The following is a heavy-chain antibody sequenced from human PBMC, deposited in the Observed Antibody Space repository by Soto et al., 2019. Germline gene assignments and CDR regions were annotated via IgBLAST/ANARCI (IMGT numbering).Heavy chain of an antibody. CDR3: AKDKAAAGPRDWFDP. J-gene: IGHJ5*02. D-gene: IGHD6-13*01. Sequence: GGSLRLSCAASGFTFSSYAMSWVRQAPGKGLEWVSAISSSGGSTYYADSVKGRFTISRDNSKNTLYLQMNSLRAEDTAVYYCAKDKAAAGPRDWFDPWGQGTLVTVSS. CDR1: GFTFSSYA. V-gene: IGHV3-23*01. CDR2: ISSSGGST.